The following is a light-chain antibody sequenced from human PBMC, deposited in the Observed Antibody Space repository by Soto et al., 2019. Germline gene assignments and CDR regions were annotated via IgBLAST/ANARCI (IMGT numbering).Light chain of an antibody. CDR2: DVS. Sequence: QSALTQPASVSGSPGQSITIYCTGTSSDVGRYNYVSWYQQHPGKAPKLMIYDVSNRPSGVSNRFSGSKSGNTASLTISGLQAEDEADYYCSSYTSSSTLVFGTGTKVTVL. V-gene: IGLV2-14*01. J-gene: IGLJ1*01. CDR1: SSDVGRYNY. CDR3: SSYTSSSTLV.